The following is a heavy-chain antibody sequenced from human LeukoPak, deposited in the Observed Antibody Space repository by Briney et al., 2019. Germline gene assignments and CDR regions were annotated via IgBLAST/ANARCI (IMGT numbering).Heavy chain of an antibody. CDR1: GFTFSSYW. J-gene: IGHJ4*02. V-gene: IGHV3-21*01. CDR3: ARDTTPTVVVVSSIDY. Sequence: PGGSLRLSCAASGFTFSSYWMSWVRQAPGRGLEWVSSISSSSSYIYYTDSVKGRFTISRDNAKNSLYLQMNSLRAEDTAVYYCARDTTPTVVVVSSIDYWGQGTLVTVSS. CDR2: ISSSSSYI. D-gene: IGHD2-15*01.